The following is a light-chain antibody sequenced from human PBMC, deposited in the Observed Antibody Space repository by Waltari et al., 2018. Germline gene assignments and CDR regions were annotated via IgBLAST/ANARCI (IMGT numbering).Light chain of an antibody. Sequence: DIQMTQSPPSVSASVGDRVTIACRASQSISTWLAWYQQKPGKAPKLLIYSASSLQSGAPSRFSGSGSGTDFTLTISSLQPEDSAIYFCQQAGSLPGFGPGTKLDIK. CDR3: QQAGSLPG. CDR2: SAS. V-gene: IGKV1-12*01. J-gene: IGKJ3*01. CDR1: QSISTW.